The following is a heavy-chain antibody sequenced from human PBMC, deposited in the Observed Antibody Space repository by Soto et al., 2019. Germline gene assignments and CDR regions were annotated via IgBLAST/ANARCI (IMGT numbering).Heavy chain of an antibody. D-gene: IGHD1-26*01. CDR3: AREYGGSRVFDY. CDR2: INPSADTT. J-gene: IGHJ4*02. Sequence: YLQWVRQAPGQGLEWMGIINPSADTTNYAQKFQGRVTVTRDTSTSTVYMELRSLRSEDTAVYFCAREYGGSRVFDYWGQGTLVTVSS. V-gene: IGHV1-46*01. CDR1: Y.